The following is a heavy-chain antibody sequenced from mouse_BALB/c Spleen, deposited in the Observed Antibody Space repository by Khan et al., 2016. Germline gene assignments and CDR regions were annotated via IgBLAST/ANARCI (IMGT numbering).Heavy chain of an antibody. CDR2: ISYDGSN. Sequence: EVKLEESGPGLVKPSQSLSLTCSVTGYSITSGYYWNWIRQFPGNNLEWMGYISYDGSNNYNPSLKNRISIASDTSKNQFFLKLNSVTTEDTATYYCARLRRVYAMDDWGQGTSVTVSS. CDR1: GYSITSGYY. V-gene: IGHV3-6*02. D-gene: IGHD2-12*01. CDR3: ARLRRVYAMDD. J-gene: IGHJ4*01.